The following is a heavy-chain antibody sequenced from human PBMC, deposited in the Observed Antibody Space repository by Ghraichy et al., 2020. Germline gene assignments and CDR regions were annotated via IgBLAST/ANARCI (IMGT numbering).Heavy chain of an antibody. D-gene: IGHD6-6*01. CDR2: INPNSGGT. Sequence: ASVKVSCKASGYTFTGYYMHWVRQAPGQGLEWMGWINPNSGGTNYAQEFQGRVTMTRDTSISTAYMELSRLRSDDTAVYYCAREFSSSSFLFDIWGQGTMVTVSS. V-gene: IGHV1-2*02. CDR1: GYTFTGYY. J-gene: IGHJ3*02. CDR3: AREFSSSSFLFDI.